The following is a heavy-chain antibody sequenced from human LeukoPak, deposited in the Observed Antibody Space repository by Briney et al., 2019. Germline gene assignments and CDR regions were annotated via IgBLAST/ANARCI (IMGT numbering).Heavy chain of an antibody. V-gene: IGHV3-33*01. J-gene: IGHJ6*03. D-gene: IGHD4-11*01. Sequence: GRSLRLSCAASGFTFSSYGMHWVRQAPGKGLEWVAVIWYDGSNKYYADSVKGRFTISRDNAKNSLFLQMSSLRVEDTAVYYCARVAQGATTENYFYYYMDVWGKGTTVTVSS. CDR2: IWYDGSNK. CDR1: GFTFSSYG. CDR3: ARVAQGATTENYFYYYMDV.